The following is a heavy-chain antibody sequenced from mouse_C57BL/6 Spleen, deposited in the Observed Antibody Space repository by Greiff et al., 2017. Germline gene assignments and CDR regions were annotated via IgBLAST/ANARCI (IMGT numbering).Heavy chain of an antibody. CDR1: GYTFTSYG. D-gene: IGHD1-1*01. Sequence: VQRVESGAELARPGASVKLSCKASGYTFTSYGISWVKQRTGQGLEWIGEIYPRSGNTYYNEKFKGKATLTADKSSSTAYMELRSLTSEDSAVYFCAIYYGSSYRDWGQGTTLTVSS. CDR3: AIYYGSSYRD. V-gene: IGHV1-81*01. J-gene: IGHJ2*01. CDR2: IYPRSGNT.